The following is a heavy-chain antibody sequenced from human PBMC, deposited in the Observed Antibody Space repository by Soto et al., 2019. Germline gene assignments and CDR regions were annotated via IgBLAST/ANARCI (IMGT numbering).Heavy chain of an antibody. CDR3: ARDRESSSSWYGRFDP. V-gene: IGHV1-69*01. CDR2: IIPIFGTA. Sequence: QVQLVQSGAEVKKPGSSVKVSRKASGGTFSSYAISWVRQAPGQGLEWMGGIIPIFGTANYAQKFQGRVTITADESTSTAYMELSSLRSEDTAVYYCARDRESSSSWYGRFDPWGQGTLVTVSS. CDR1: GGTFSSYA. D-gene: IGHD6-13*01. J-gene: IGHJ5*02.